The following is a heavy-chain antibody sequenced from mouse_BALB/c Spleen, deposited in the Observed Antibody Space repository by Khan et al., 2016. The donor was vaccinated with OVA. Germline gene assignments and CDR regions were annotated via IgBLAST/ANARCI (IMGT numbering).Heavy chain of an antibody. CDR1: GYTFTDYY. Sequence: QVQLQQSGPELVKPGASVKISCKASGYTFTDYYINWVKQKPGQGLEWIGWIYPGSGNTKYNEQFEDKAKLTVETSSSTAYMRFSRLTSEETAVYFCARGGLLRGAMNYWGQGTSVTVSS. CDR3: ARGGLLRGAMNY. V-gene: IGHV1-84*02. D-gene: IGHD1-1*01. CDR2: IYPGSGNT. J-gene: IGHJ4*01.